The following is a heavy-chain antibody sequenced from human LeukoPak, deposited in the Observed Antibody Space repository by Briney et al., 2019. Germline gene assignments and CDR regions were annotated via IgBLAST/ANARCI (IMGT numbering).Heavy chain of an antibody. CDR2: IYYSGST. CDR1: GGSISSYY. J-gene: IGHJ5*02. CDR3: ASSLGGGNFNWFDP. D-gene: IGHD4-23*01. V-gene: IGHV4-59*08. Sequence: PSVTLSLTCTVSGGSISSYYWSWIRQPPGKGLEWIGYIYYSGSTNYNPSLKSRVTISVDTSKNQFSLKLSSVTAADTAVYYCASSLGGGNFNWFDPWGQGTLVTVSS.